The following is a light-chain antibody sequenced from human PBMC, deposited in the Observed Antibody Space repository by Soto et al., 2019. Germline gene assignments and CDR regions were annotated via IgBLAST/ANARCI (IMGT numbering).Light chain of an antibody. CDR2: DVS. CDR3: SSYAGRYSHVV. J-gene: IGLJ2*01. Sequence: QSVLTQPRSVSGSPGQSVTISCTGTSSDVGYYNYVSWYQHHPGKAPKLMIYDVSKRPSGVPDRFSGSKSGNTASLTISGLQAEDEADYYCSSYAGRYSHVVFGGGTQLTVL. CDR1: SSDVGYYNY. V-gene: IGLV2-11*01.